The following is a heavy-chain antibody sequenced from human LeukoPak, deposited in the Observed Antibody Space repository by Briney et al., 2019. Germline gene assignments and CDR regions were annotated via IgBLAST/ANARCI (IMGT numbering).Heavy chain of an antibody. CDR3: ARSRPTYYYDSSGYYYLPNWFDP. V-gene: IGHV4-38-2*02. CDR2: IYHSGST. D-gene: IGHD3-22*01. J-gene: IGHJ5*02. CDR1: GYSISSGYY. Sequence: SETLSLTCTVSGYSISSGYYWGWIRQPPGKGLEWIGSIYHSGSTYYNPSLKSRVTISVDTSKNQFSLKLSSVTAADTAVYYCARSRPTYYYDSSGYYYLPNWFDPWGQGTLVTVSS.